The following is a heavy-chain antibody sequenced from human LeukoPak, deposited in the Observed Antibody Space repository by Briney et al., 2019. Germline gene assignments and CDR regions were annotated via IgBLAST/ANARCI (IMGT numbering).Heavy chain of an antibody. J-gene: IGHJ6*03. CDR2: IYYSGST. Sequence: PSETLSLTCTVSGGSISSSSYYWGWIRQPPGKGLEWIGSIYYSGSTYYNPSLKSRVTISVDTSKNQFSLKLSSVTAADTAVYYCASITMVRGGVPLYMDVWGKGTTVTVSS. V-gene: IGHV4-39*07. D-gene: IGHD3-10*01. CDR3: ASITMVRGGVPLYMDV. CDR1: GGSISSSSYY.